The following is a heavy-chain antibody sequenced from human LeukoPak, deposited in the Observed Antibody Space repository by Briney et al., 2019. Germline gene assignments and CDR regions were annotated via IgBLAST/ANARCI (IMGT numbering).Heavy chain of an antibody. CDR2: ISSSSSTI. J-gene: IGHJ6*03. CDR1: GFTFSTYS. CDR3: AKQENQKLLDCSSTSCHPVGYYYYYYYMDV. D-gene: IGHD2-2*01. V-gene: IGHV3-48*01. Sequence: GGSLRLSCSASGFTFSTYSMNWVRQAPGKGLEWVSYISSSSSTIYYADSVKGRFTISRDNSKNTLYLQMNSLRAEDTAVYYCAKQENQKLLDCSSTSCHPVGYYYYYYYMDVWGKGTTVTISS.